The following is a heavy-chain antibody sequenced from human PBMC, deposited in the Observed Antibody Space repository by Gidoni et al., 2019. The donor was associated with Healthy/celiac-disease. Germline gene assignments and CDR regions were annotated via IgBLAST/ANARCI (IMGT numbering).Heavy chain of an antibody. J-gene: IGHJ4*02. CDR3: ARDRV. CDR1: GFTVRSNY. D-gene: IGHD3-10*01. V-gene: IGHV3-53*02. CDR2: IYSGGST. Sequence: EVPLVETGGGLIQPGGSLRLSCAASGFTVRSNYMRWVRQAPGKGLEWVSGIYSGGSTYYADSVKGRFTISRENSKNTLYMKMNSLRDEDTAVYYCARDRVWGQGTLVNVSS.